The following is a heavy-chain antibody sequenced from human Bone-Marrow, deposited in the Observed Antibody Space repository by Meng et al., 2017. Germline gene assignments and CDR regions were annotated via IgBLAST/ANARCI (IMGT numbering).Heavy chain of an antibody. V-gene: IGHV1-69*05. D-gene: IGHD3-3*01. CDR3: ARTPSSGHPVDY. Sequence: SVKVSCKASGGTFSSYAISWVRQAPGQGLEWMGGIIPIFGTANYAQKFQGRVTITTDESTSTAYMELSSLRSEDTAVYYCARTPSSGHPVDYWGQGTLVTVSS. CDR2: IIPIFGTA. J-gene: IGHJ4*02. CDR1: GGTFSSYA.